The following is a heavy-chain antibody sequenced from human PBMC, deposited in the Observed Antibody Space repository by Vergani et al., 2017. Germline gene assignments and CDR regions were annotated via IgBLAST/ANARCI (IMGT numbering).Heavy chain of an antibody. J-gene: IGHJ3*01. CDR3: VHRLGYFDWDGAFDV. D-gene: IGHD3-9*01. CDR1: GFSLTTGGEG. CDR2: VYWNDDE. Sequence: QITLRESGPTLVKPTQTLTLTCTFSGFSLTTGGEGVGWIRQPPGRALEWLAFVYWNDDERYSPYLKSRVTITKDTSKNEVILTMANMDPVDTATYYCVHRLGYFDWDGAFDVWGPGTMVTVAS. V-gene: IGHV2-5*01.